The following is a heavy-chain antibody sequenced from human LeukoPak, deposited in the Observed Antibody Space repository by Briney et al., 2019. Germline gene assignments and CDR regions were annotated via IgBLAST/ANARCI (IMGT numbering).Heavy chain of an antibody. CDR2: IYYSGST. V-gene: IGHV4-39*01. J-gene: IGHJ6*02. D-gene: IGHD3-22*01. CDR3: ARVLVADSSGYYSRYYYYGMDV. CDR1: GGSISSSSYY. Sequence: PSETLSLTCTVSGGSISSSSYYWGWIRQPPGKGLEWIGSIYYSGSTYYNPSLKSRVTISVDTSKNQFSLKLSSVTAADTAVYYCARVLVADSSGYYSRYYYYGMDVWGQGTTVTVSS.